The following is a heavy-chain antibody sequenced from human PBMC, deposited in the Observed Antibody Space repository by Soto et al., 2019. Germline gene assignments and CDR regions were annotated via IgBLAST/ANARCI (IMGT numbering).Heavy chain of an antibody. V-gene: IGHV3-74*01. CDR1: GFTFSSYW. CDR3: AKDTFTTNILTGYFD. J-gene: IGHJ4*02. Sequence: PGGSLRLSCAASGFTFSSYWMHWVRQAPGKGLVWVSRINSDGSSTSYADSVKGRFTISRDNSKNTLYLQMNSLRAEDTAVYYCAKDTFTTNILTGYFDWGQGTLVTVSS. CDR2: INSDGSST. D-gene: IGHD3-9*01.